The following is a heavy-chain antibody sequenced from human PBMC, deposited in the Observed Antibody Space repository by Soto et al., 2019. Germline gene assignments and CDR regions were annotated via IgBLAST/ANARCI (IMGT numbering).Heavy chain of an antibody. J-gene: IGHJ4*02. CDR2: ITSKAYGETP. D-gene: IGHD6-19*01. CDR1: GLTFGEYA. Sequence: ESGGGLVKTGRSLRLSCTASGLTFGEYAMSWFRQAPGKGLEWVGFITSKAYGETPEYAASVKGRFTISRDNSKSIAYLQMSSLKIEDTGMYYCSRNPRGVAAPSDCWGQGTLVTVSS. V-gene: IGHV3-49*05. CDR3: SRNPRGVAAPSDC.